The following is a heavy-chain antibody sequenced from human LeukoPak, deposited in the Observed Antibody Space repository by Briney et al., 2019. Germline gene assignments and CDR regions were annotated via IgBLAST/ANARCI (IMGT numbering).Heavy chain of an antibody. CDR1: GFTFSSYA. V-gene: IGHV3-30-3*01. Sequence: GGSLRLSCAASGFTFSSYAMHWVRQAPGKGLEWVAVISYDGSNKYYADSVKGRFTISRDNSKNTLYLQMNSLRAEDTAVYYCARADYGDYDFDYWGQGTLVTVSS. D-gene: IGHD4-17*01. CDR3: ARADYGDYDFDY. CDR2: ISYDGSNK. J-gene: IGHJ4*02.